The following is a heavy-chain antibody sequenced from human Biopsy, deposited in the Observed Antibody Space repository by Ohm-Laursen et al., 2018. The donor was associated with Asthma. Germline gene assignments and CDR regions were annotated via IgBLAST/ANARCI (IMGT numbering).Heavy chain of an antibody. Sequence: SLRLSCAASGFAFRDFNINWVRQAPGKGLQWIASINSAGSYIYCADSVKGRVTISRDNSKNTLSLQMNSLRAEDTAVYYCARAYGGNFFSGAFDIWGQGTMVTVSS. CDR1: GFAFRDFN. J-gene: IGHJ3*02. D-gene: IGHD4-23*01. CDR3: ARAYGGNFFSGAFDI. CDR2: INSAGSYI. V-gene: IGHV3-21*04.